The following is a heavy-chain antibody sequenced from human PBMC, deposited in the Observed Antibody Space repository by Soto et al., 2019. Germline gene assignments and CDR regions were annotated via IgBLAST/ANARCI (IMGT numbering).Heavy chain of an antibody. Sequence: ASVKVSCKASGYTFTTYAMHWVRQAPGQRLEWMGWINAGNGKTKYSQKFQGRVTITRDTSATTVYMELSSLRSEDTAVYYCARAEDDCSTTNCYMIDYWGQGTLVTVSS. J-gene: IGHJ4*02. D-gene: IGHD2-2*02. CDR1: GYTFTTYA. CDR2: INAGNGKT. CDR3: ARAEDDCSTTNCYMIDY. V-gene: IGHV1-3*01.